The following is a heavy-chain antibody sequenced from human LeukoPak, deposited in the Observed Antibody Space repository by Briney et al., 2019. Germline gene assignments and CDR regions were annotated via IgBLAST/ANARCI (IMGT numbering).Heavy chain of an antibody. Sequence: PGGSLRLSSAASGFTFTSYWMRWVRQAPGEGLEWVAHIKQDGSEKYYVDSVKGRFTISRDNATSSLYLQMNSLRTEDTAVYYCARYAAKGLNEPHDYSGMDVWGERATVTASP. D-gene: IGHD1-1*01. V-gene: IGHV3-7*01. CDR1: GFTFTSYW. CDR3: ARYAAKGLNEPHDYSGMDV. CDR2: IKQDGSEK. J-gene: IGHJ6*04.